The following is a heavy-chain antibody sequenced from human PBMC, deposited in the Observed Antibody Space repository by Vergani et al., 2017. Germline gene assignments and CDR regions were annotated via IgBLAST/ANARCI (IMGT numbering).Heavy chain of an antibody. V-gene: IGHV3-9*01. CDR2: ISWNSGSI. J-gene: IGHJ6*03. Sequence: EVQLVESGGGLVQPGRSLRLSCAASGFTFDDYAMHWVRQAPGKGLEWVSGISWNSGSIGYADSVKGRFTISRDNSKNTLYLQMNSLRAEDTAVYYCAKADHGYYYYYMDVWGKGTTVTVSS. CDR1: GFTFDDYA. CDR3: AKADHGYYYYYMDV.